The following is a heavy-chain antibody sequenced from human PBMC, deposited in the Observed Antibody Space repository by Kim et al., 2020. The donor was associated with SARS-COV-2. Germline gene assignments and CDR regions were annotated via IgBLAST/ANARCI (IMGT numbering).Heavy chain of an antibody. V-gene: IGHV3-15*01. D-gene: IGHD3-10*01. J-gene: IGHJ4*02. Sequence: RFTISRDDSKNTLYLQMNSRKTEDTAVYYCTTLWFGELLGHHGPTYYFDYWGQGTLVTVSS. CDR3: TTLWFGELLGHHGPTYYFDY.